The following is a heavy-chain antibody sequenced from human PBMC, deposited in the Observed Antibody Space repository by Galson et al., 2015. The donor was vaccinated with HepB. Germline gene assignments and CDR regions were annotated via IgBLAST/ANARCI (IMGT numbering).Heavy chain of an antibody. J-gene: IGHJ6*02. Sequence: SLRLSCAASGFTFSDYYMGWIRQAPGKGLEWVSYISSSGSTIYYADSVKGRFTISRDNAKNSLYLQMNSLRAEDTAVYYCAREELGYCSSISCYKAYYYYGMDVWGQGTTVTVSS. CDR2: ISSSGSTI. CDR3: AREELGYCSSISCYKAYYYYGMDV. CDR1: GFTFSDYY. D-gene: IGHD2-2*02. V-gene: IGHV3-11*01.